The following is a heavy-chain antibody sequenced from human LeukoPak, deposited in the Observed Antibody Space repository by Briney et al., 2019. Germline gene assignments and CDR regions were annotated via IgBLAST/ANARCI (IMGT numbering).Heavy chain of an antibody. J-gene: IGHJ4*02. Sequence: SETLSLTCTVSGGSISSSSYYWGWIRQPPGKGLEWIGSIYYSGSTYHNPSLKSRVTISVDTSKNQFSLKLSSVTAADTAVYYCASRKFYGDHGVVYWGQGTLVTVSS. CDR2: IYYSGST. CDR1: GGSISSSSYY. D-gene: IGHD4-17*01. V-gene: IGHV4-39*07. CDR3: ASRKFYGDHGVVY.